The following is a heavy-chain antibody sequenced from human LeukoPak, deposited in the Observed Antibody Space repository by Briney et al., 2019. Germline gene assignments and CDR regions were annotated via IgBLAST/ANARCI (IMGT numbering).Heavy chain of an antibody. CDR3: ARDREWEPLRYFDL. Sequence: SETLSLTCTVSGGSISSGSYYWSWIRQPAGKGLEWIGRIYTSGSTNYNPSLKSRVTISVDTSKNQFSLKLSSVTAADTAVYYCARDREWEPLRYFDLWGRGTLVTVSS. CDR2: IYTSGST. J-gene: IGHJ2*01. V-gene: IGHV4-61*02. CDR1: GGSISSGSYY. D-gene: IGHD1-26*01.